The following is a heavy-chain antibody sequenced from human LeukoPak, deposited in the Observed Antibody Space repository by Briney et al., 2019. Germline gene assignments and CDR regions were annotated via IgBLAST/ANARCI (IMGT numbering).Heavy chain of an antibody. CDR3: ERGTGINPYYYYGMDV. CDR2: IYHSGST. CDR1: GGSSSGYY. J-gene: IGHJ6*02. V-gene: IGHV4-34*01. D-gene: IGHD3-10*01. Sequence: PSETLSLTCEVYGGSSSGYYWSWIRQPPGKGLEWLGEIYHSGSTNYNPSLKSRVSISVDTSKNHFSLKLSSVTAADTAVYYCERGTGINPYYYYGMDVWGQGTTVTVSS.